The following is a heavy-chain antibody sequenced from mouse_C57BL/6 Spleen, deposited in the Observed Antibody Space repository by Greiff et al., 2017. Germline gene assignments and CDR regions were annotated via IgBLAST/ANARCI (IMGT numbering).Heavy chain of an antibody. D-gene: IGHD2-5*01. CDR1: GYAFSSSW. V-gene: IGHV1-82*01. CDR3: ARGSNYDY. J-gene: IGHJ2*01. Sequence: VQGVESGPELVKPGASVKISCKASGYAFSSSWMNWVKQRPGKGLEWIGRIYPGDGDTNYNGKFKGKATLTADKSSSTAYMQLSSLTSEDSAVYFCARGSNYDYWGQGTTLTVSS. CDR2: IYPGDGDT.